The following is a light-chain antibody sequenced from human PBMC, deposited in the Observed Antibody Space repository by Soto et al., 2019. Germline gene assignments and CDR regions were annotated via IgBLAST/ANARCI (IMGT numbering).Light chain of an antibody. Sequence: QAVVTQESSVTVSPGGTVTLTCGSSTGAVTSGHYPYWFQQKPGQAPRTLIYDTSNKHSWTPARFSGSLLGGKAALTLSGAQPEDEADYYCLISYPGTKRVFGDRTKVTV. V-gene: IGLV7-46*01. CDR2: DTS. J-gene: IGLJ1*01. CDR3: LISYPGTKRV. CDR1: TGAVTSGHY.